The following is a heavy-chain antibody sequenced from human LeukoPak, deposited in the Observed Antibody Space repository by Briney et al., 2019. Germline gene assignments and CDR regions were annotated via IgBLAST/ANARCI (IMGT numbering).Heavy chain of an antibody. CDR1: GFTLTSCA. D-gene: IGHD1-1*01. CDR2: ITASGATT. J-gene: IGHJ3*01. V-gene: IGHV3-23*01. CDR3: TRGSRRVQLPRSYDFDV. Sequence: PGGSLRLSCAASGFTLTSCAMTWVRQTPGKGLEWVSGITASGATTYYADSVKGRFTVSRENAKNSLYLQMNSLRAGDTALYYCTRGSRRVQLPRSYDFDVWGQGTVVTVSS.